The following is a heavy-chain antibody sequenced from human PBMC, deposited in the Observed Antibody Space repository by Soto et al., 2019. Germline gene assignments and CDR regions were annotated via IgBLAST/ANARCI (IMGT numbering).Heavy chain of an antibody. V-gene: IGHV3-21*06. J-gene: IGHJ4*02. CDR1: GFTFTRYN. CDR2: ISSTTNYI. CDR3: ARESEDLTSNFDY. Sequence: PGGSLRLSCAASGFTFTRYNMNWVRQAPGKGLEWVSSISSTTNYIYYGDSMKGRFTISRDNAKNSLYLEMNSLRAEDTAVYYCARESEDLTSNFDYWGQGTLVTVS.